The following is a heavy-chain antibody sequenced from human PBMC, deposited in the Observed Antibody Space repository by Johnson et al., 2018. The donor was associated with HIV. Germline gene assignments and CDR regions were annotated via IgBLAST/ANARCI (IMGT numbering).Heavy chain of an antibody. D-gene: IGHD6-19*01. V-gene: IGHV3-33*06. CDR3: AKGPGIAVAWPAFDI. J-gene: IGHJ3*02. Sequence: QVQLVESGGGVVRPGRCLRLSCAASGFIFSTYGMHWVRQAPGKGLEWVAVMWYDGSNKYYPDSVKGRFTISRDNSRNTLYLQMNSLRAEDTAVYSCAKGPGIAVAWPAFDIWGQGTMVTVSS. CDR1: GFIFSTYG. CDR2: MWYDGSNK.